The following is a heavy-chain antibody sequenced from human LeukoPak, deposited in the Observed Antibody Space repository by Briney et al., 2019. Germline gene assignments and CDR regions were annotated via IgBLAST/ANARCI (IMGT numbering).Heavy chain of an antibody. CDR1: GGSISSYY. CDR3: ARQQDYDSSGYFDY. CDR2: IYYSGST. J-gene: IGHJ4*02. D-gene: IGHD3-22*01. Sequence: SETLSLTCTVSGGSISSYYWSWLRQPPGKGLEWIGYIYYSGSTNYNPSLKSRVTISVDTSKNQFSLKLSSVTAADTAVYYCARQQDYDSSGYFDYWGQGTLVTVSS. V-gene: IGHV4-59*08.